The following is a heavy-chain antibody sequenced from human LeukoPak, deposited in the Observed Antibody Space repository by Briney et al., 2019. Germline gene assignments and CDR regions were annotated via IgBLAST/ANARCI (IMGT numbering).Heavy chain of an antibody. CDR1: GLTFSNYA. Sequence: PGGSLRLSCAASGLTFSNYAMSWVRQAPGKGLEWASVIGGSGDTTHYPDSVKGRFTISRDNSRNSLPLQMNSLRAEDTAIYYCAGGGSGSPFDFWGQGTLVTVSP. J-gene: IGHJ4*02. CDR2: IGGSGDTT. CDR3: AGGGSGSPFDF. D-gene: IGHD3-10*01. V-gene: IGHV3-23*01.